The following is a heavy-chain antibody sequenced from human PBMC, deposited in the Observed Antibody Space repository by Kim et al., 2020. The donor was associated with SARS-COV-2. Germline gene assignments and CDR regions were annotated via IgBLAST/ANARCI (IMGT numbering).Heavy chain of an antibody. J-gene: IGHJ6*02. Sequence: ASVKVSCKASGYTFTSYYMHWVRQAPGQGLEWMGIINPSGGSTSYAQKFQGRVTMTRDTSTSTVYMELSSLRSEDTAVYYCAREGIVVVPDRIYYYYGMDGWGQGTTVTVSS. CDR1: GYTFTSYY. V-gene: IGHV1-46*01. CDR2: INPSGGST. CDR3: AREGIVVVPDRIYYYYGMDG. D-gene: IGHD3-22*01.